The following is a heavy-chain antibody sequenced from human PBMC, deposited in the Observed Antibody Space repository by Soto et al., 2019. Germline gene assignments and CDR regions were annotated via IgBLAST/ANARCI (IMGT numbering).Heavy chain of an antibody. CDR2: IYYSGST. V-gene: IGHV4-31*03. CDR3: ARARRNGSGSYGPTEY. J-gene: IGHJ4*02. CDR1: GGSISSGGYY. Sequence: TSETLSLTCTVSGGSISSGGYYWSWIRQHPGKGLEWIGYIYYSGSTYYNPSLKSRVTISVDTSKNQFSLKLSSVTAADTAVYYCARARRNGSGSYGPTEYWGQGTLVTVSS. D-gene: IGHD3-10*01.